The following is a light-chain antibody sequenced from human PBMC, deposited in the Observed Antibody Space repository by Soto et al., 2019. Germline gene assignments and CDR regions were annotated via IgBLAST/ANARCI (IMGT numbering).Light chain of an antibody. V-gene: IGKV3-11*01. CDR2: DAS. Sequence: EIVLTQSPATLSLSPGARATLSCRASQSVSSYLAWYQQKPGQAPRLLIYDASNRATGIPARFSGSGSGTDFTLTISSLEPEDFAVYYCQQRSNCPFLTFGGGTKVEIK. CDR1: QSVSSY. J-gene: IGKJ4*01. CDR3: QQRSNCPFLT.